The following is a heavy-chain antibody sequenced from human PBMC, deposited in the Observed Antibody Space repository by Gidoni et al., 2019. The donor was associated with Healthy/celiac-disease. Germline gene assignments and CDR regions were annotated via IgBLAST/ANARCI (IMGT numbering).Heavy chain of an antibody. J-gene: IGHJ4*02. D-gene: IGHD6-19*01. Sequence: EVQLLESGGGLVQPGGSLRLSCTASGFTFSNYAMNWVRQAPGKGLEWVSTINDGYTYDADSVKGRFTISRDNSKNTLYLQMNSLRAEDTAVYYCAKLNRASGYSNGWSGYYFDYWGQGTLVTVSS. CDR2: INDGYT. CDR1: GFTFSNYA. V-gene: IGHV3-23*01. CDR3: AKLNRASGYSNGWSGYYFDY.